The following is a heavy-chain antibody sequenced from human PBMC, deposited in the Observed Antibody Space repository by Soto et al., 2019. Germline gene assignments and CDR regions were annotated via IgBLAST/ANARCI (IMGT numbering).Heavy chain of an antibody. J-gene: IGHJ6*02. D-gene: IGHD4-17*01. CDR2: ISYDGSNK. V-gene: IGHV3-30*03. CDR3: AVDYGDSYYYGMDV. CDR1: GFTFSSYG. Sequence: GGSLRLSCAASGFTFSSYGMHWVPQAPGKGLEWVAVISYDGSNKYYADSVKGRFTISRGNSKNTLYLQMNSLRAEDTAVYYCAVDYGDSYYYGMDVWGQGTTVTVSS.